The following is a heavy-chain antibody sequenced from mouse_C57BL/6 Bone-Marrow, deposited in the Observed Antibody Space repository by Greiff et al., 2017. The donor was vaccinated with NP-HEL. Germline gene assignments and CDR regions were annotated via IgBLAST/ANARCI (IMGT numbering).Heavy chain of an antibody. J-gene: IGHJ2*01. CDR3: ARQAELYYFDY. CDR2: ISGGGGNT. CDR1: GFTFSSYT. D-gene: IGHD4-1*01. V-gene: IGHV5-9*01. Sequence: EVKLMESGGGLVKPGGSLKLSCAASGFTFSSYTMSWVRQTPEKRLEWVATISGGGGNTYYPDSVKGRFTLSRDNAKNPLYLQMSSLRSEDTALYYCARQAELYYFDYWGQGTTLTVSS.